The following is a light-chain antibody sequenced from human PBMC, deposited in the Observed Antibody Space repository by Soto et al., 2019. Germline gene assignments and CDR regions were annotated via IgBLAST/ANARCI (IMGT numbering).Light chain of an antibody. Sequence: EVGLTQSPGTLSLSPGERATLSCRASQTVSSNYLAWYQQKPGQAPRLLIYGASSRATGIPDRFSGSGSGTDFTLTISRLEPEDFAVYYCQQYDGSSTFGQGTKVDIK. CDR2: GAS. V-gene: IGKV3-20*01. J-gene: IGKJ1*01. CDR1: QTVSSNY. CDR3: QQYDGSST.